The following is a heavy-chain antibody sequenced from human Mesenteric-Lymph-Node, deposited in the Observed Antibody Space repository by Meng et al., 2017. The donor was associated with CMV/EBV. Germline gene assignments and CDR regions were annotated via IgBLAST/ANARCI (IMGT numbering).Heavy chain of an antibody. V-gene: IGHV1-2*02. CDR2: INPNSGGT. D-gene: IGHD3-3*01. J-gene: IGHJ3*01. CDR1: GYTFTGYY. CDR3: ARSGYFWAFDV. Sequence: ASVKVSCKASGYTFTGYYMHWVRQAPGQGLEWMGWINPNSGGTNYAQKFQGRVGMTRDTSITTVYMELSSLRFDDTAVYYCARSGYFWAFDVWGQGTMVTVSS.